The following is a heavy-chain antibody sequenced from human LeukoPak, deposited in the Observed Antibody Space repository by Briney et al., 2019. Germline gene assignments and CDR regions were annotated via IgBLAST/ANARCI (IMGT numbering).Heavy chain of an antibody. V-gene: IGHV3-7*01. CDR2: IKQDGSEK. Sequence: PGGSLRLSCAASGFTFSDYYMSWIRQAPGKGLEWVANIKQDGSEKYYVDSVKGRFTISRDNAKNSLYLQMNSLRAEDTAVYYCARDSIAAAGSGWFDPWGQGTLVTVSS. CDR3: ARDSIAAAGSGWFDP. J-gene: IGHJ5*02. CDR1: GFTFSDYY. D-gene: IGHD6-13*01.